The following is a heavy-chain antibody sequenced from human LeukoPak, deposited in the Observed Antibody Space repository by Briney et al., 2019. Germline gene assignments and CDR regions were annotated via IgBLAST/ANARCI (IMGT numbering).Heavy chain of an antibody. V-gene: IGHV3-43*02. J-gene: IGHJ4*02. CDR2: ISGDGVST. CDR1: GLPVADFA. CDR3: AKSEGAYDSSGWGFDY. Sequence: PGGSLRLSCVASGLPVADFAMHWVRQAPGKGLEWVSLISGDGVSTFYADSVKGRFTISRDNSKNSLYLQMNSLRTEDTALYYCAKSEGAYDSSGWGFDYWGQGTLVTVSS. D-gene: IGHD3-22*01.